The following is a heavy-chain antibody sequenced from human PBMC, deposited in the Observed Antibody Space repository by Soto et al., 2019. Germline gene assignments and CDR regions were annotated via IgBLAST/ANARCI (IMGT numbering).Heavy chain of an antibody. V-gene: IGHV3-30*18. D-gene: IGHD4-4*01. CDR1: GFTFSLYG. J-gene: IGHJ4*02. Sequence: QVQLVESGGDVIHSGKSLRLSCAVSGFTFSLYGMHWIRQAPGKGLEWVAFISYEGRNKYYADSVKGRFTISRDNSKNTVALQMDSLRPEDTAVYYCAKGRDSTLLRWHYFDNWGQGTQVTVSS. CDR3: AKGRDSTLLRWHYFDN. CDR2: ISYEGRNK.